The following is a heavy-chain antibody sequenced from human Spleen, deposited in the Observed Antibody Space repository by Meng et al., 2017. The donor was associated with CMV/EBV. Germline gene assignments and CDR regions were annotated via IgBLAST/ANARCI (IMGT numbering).Heavy chain of an antibody. CDR1: SGSLTDYF. J-gene: IGHJ4*02. Sequence: LSRTCAVYSGSLTDYFWSWISQSPEKGLEWIGDISHSGRTNYNPSLKSRVTISVDTSSNQFFLKVTSVTAADTAVYYCARGRTDFDSWGQGTLVTVSS. CDR3: ARGRTDFDS. D-gene: IGHD1-1*01. V-gene: IGHV4-34*01. CDR2: ISHSGRT.